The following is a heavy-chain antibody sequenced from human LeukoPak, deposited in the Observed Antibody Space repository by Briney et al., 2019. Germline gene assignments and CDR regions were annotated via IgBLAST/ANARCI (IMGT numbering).Heavy chain of an antibody. CDR3: ARGGPRLYYYYMDV. V-gene: IGHV4-39*07. Sequence: SETLSLTCTVSGGSISSSSYYWGWIRQPPGKGLEWIGYIYYSGSTYYNPSLRSRVTISVDTSKNQFSLKLSSVTAADTAMYYCARGGPRLYYYYMDVWGKGTTVTISS. D-gene: IGHD3-22*01. J-gene: IGHJ6*03. CDR1: GGSISSSSYY. CDR2: IYYSGST.